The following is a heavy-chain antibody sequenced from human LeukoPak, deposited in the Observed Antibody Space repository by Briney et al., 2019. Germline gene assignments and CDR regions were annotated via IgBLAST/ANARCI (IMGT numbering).Heavy chain of an antibody. Sequence: SETLSLTCIVSGGSVSSPYWHWIRQSPEKGLEWIGYAYSTGGAKYNPSLTNRVTMSFDTPKNHFSLKLTSVTAADTAVYFCARSYGGYVLDEWGQGTLVVVSS. D-gene: IGHD5-12*01. CDR2: AYSTGGA. J-gene: IGHJ4*02. CDR3: ARSYGGYVLDE. V-gene: IGHV4-59*02. CDR1: GGSVSSPY.